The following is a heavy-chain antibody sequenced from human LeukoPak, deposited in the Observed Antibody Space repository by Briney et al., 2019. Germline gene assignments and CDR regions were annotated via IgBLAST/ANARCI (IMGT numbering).Heavy chain of an antibody. J-gene: IGHJ6*02. CDR3: ATPTAGPYYYYGMDV. V-gene: IGHV1-24*01. CDR2: FDPEDGET. Sequence: GASVKVSCTVSGYTLTELSMHWVRQAPGKGLEWMGGFDPEDGETIYAQKFQGRVTMTEDTSTDTAYMELSSLRSEDTAVYYYATPTAGPYYYYGMDVWGQGTTVTVSS. CDR1: GYTLTELS.